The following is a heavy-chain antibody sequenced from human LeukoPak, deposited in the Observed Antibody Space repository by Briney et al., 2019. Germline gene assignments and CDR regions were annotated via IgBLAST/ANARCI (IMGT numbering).Heavy chain of an antibody. V-gene: IGHV4-4*07. Sequence: SETLSLTCTVSGGSISSYYWSWIRQPAGKGLEWIGRIYTSGSTNYNPSLKSRVTMSVDTSKNQFSLKLSSVTAADTAVYYCARDLKGEQWLASPIYYYYYMDVWGRGTTVTVSS. CDR2: IYTSGST. CDR1: GGSISSYY. J-gene: IGHJ6*03. CDR3: ARDLKGEQWLASPIYYYYYMDV. D-gene: IGHD6-19*01.